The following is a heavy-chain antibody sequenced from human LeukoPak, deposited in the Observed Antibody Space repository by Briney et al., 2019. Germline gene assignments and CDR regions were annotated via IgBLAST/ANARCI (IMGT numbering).Heavy chain of an antibody. CDR1: GYTFTGYY. J-gene: IGHJ5*02. V-gene: IGHV1-2*02. D-gene: IGHD6-13*01. CDR2: INPNSGGT. Sequence: ASVKVSCKASGYTFTGYYMNWVRQAPGQGLEWMGWINPNSGGTNYAQKFQGRVTMTRDTSISTAYMELSRLRSDDTAVYYCAREAAAGLYNWFDPWGQGTLVTVSS. CDR3: AREAAAGLYNWFDP.